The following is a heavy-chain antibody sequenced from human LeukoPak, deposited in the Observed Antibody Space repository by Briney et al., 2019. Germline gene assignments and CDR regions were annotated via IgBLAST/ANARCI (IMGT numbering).Heavy chain of an antibody. Sequence: GRSLRLSCAASGFTFSTYAMHWVRQAPGKGLEWVAVISYDGSSKYYADSVKGRFTISRDNAKNSLYLQMNSLRAEDTAVYYCATTTIQLWLLDYWGQGTLVTVSS. CDR1: GFTFSTYA. CDR2: ISYDGSSK. CDR3: ATTTIQLWLLDY. J-gene: IGHJ4*02. D-gene: IGHD5-18*01. V-gene: IGHV3-30*04.